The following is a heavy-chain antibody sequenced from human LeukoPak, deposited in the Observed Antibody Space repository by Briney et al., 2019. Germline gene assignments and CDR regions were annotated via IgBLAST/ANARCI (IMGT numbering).Heavy chain of an antibody. D-gene: IGHD3-22*01. CDR2: ISSSGSTI. J-gene: IGHJ3*02. CDR3: ARESQSAYYFDSSDYEDAFDI. Sequence: LAGGSLRLSCAVSGFTFSYYEMNWVRQAPGKGLEWVSYISSSGSTIYYADSVKGRFTISRDNAKNSLYLQMNSLRAEDTAVYYCARESQSAYYFDSSDYEDAFDIWGQGTMVTVSS. V-gene: IGHV3-48*03. CDR1: GFTFSYYE.